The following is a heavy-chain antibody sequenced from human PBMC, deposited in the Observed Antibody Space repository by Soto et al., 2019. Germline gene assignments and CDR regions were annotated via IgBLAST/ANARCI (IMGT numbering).Heavy chain of an antibody. V-gene: IGHV3-23*01. CDR3: TKDFNIVVRHSATSHYNYGMDV. D-gene: IGHD2-15*01. CDR2: ISGPGGST. J-gene: IGHJ6*02. CDR1: GFTFNRNA. Sequence: EVQLLESGGAFVQPGGSLRLSCAASGFTFNRNAMYWVRQAPGKGLEWVSAISGPGGSTYYADSVKGRFTISRDNSRNTLYLQMNSLRVEDSALYYCTKDFNIVVRHSATSHYNYGMDVWGQGTTVTVSS.